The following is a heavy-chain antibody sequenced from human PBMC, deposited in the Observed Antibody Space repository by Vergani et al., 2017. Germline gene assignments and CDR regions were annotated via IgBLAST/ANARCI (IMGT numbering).Heavy chain of an antibody. CDR3: ARAQSGCYGFVY. V-gene: IGHV3-33*01. CDR1: GFTFSSYG. D-gene: IGHD1-26*01. J-gene: IGHJ4*02. CDR2: IWYDGSNK. Sequence: QVQLVESGGGVVQPGRSLRLSCAASGFTFSSYGMHWVRQAPGKGLEWVAVIWYDGSNKYYADSVKGRFTISRDNSKNTLYLQMNSLRAEDTAVYYCARAQSGCYGFVYWGQGTLVTVSS.